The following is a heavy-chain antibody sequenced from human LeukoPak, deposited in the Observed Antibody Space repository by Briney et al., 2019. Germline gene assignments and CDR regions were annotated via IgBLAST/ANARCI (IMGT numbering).Heavy chain of an antibody. D-gene: IGHD3-10*01. CDR1: GFTFSSYG. CDR3: AKDLRAYYYGSGSFDY. V-gene: IGHV3-30*18. J-gene: IGHJ4*02. Sequence: GGSLRLSCAASGFTFSSYGMHWVRQAPGKGLEWVAVISYDGSNKYYADSVKGRFTISRDNSKNTLYLQMNSLGAEDTAVYYCAKDLRAYYYGSGSFDYWGQGTLVTVSS. CDR2: ISYDGSNK.